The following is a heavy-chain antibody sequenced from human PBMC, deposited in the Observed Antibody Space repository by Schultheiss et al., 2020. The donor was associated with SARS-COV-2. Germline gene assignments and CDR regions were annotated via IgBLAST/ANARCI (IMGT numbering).Heavy chain of an antibody. J-gene: IGHJ4*02. CDR3: ARDLGESGGY. V-gene: IGHV4-59*01. CDR2: IYSSGVT. CDR1: GGSIHTNY. Sequence: SETLSLTCTVSGGSIHTNYWSWIRQPPRKGLEWIGYIYSSGVTKYNPSLKSRVTISVDTSKNQFSLKLSSVTAADTAVYYCARDLGESGGYWGQGTLVTVSS. D-gene: IGHD3-10*01.